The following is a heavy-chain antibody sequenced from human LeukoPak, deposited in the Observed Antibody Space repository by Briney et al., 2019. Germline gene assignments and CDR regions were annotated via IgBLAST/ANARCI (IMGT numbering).Heavy chain of an antibody. Sequence: ASVKVSCKASGYTFTGYYMHWVRQAPGQGLEWMGRINPNSGGTNYAQKFQGRVTMTRDTSISTAYMELSRLRSDDTAVYYCARGHSLGPGIAARDSRLYYRGQGTLVTVSS. V-gene: IGHV1-2*06. J-gene: IGHJ4*02. CDR3: ARGHSLGPGIAARDSRLYY. CDR2: INPNSGGT. CDR1: GYTFTGYY. D-gene: IGHD6-6*01.